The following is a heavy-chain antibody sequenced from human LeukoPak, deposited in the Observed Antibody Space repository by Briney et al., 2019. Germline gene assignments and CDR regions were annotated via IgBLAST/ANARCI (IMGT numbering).Heavy chain of an antibody. CDR2: IYYSGST. J-gene: IGHJ1*01. Sequence: SETLSLTCTVSGGSISSYYWSWIRQPPGEGLEGIGYIYYSGSTNYNPSLKSRVTISVDTSKNQFSLMLSSVTAADTAVYYCARDRAPYCSGGSCLWHWGRGTLVTVSS. D-gene: IGHD2-15*01. V-gene: IGHV4-59*01. CDR3: ARDRAPYCSGGSCLWH. CDR1: GGSISSYY.